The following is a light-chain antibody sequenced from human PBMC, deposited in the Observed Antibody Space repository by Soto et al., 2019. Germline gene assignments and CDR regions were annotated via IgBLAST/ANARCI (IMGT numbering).Light chain of an antibody. J-gene: IGLJ1*01. CDR3: SSYSTMGTYV. V-gene: IGLV2-14*01. CDR1: SSDVGRYDY. Sequence: QSVLTQPASVSGSPGQSITISCTGTSSDVGRYDYVSWYQQHPGKAPKLMVSEVSHRPSGVSNRFSGSKSGNTASLTISGLQADDEADYYCSSYSTMGTYVFGAGTKVTVL. CDR2: EVS.